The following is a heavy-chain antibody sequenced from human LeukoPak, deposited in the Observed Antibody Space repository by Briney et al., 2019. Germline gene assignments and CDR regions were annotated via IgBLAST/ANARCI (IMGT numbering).Heavy chain of an antibody. CDR3: ARDQVTMVRGLYYYYYMDV. D-gene: IGHD3-10*01. CDR2: ISSRSSYI. V-gene: IGHV3-21*01. Sequence: PGGSLRLSCAASGFTFSTYSMNWVRQAPGKGLEWVSSISSRSSYIYYADSMKGRFTISRDNARNSLYLQMNSLRAEDTAVYYCARDQVTMVRGLYYYYYMDVWGKGTTVTVSS. CDR1: GFTFSTYS. J-gene: IGHJ6*03.